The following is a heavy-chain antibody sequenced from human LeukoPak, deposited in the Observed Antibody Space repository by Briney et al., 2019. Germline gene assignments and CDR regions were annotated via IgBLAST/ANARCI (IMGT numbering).Heavy chain of an antibody. CDR3: AKDPFRIQPTGYYFDY. Sequence: PGGSLRLSCAASGFTFSSYGMHWVRQAPGKGLEWVAFIRYDGSNKYYADSVKGRFTISRDNSKSTLYLQMNSLRAEDTAVYYCAKDPFRIQPTGYYFDYWGQGTLVTVSS. CDR2: IRYDGSNK. CDR1: GFTFSSYG. J-gene: IGHJ4*02. V-gene: IGHV3-30*02. D-gene: IGHD1-1*01.